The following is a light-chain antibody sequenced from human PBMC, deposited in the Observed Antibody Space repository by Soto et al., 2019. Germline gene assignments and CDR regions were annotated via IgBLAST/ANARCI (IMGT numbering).Light chain of an antibody. CDR2: DVS. CDR3: CSYAGSYVV. Sequence: QSALTQPRSVSGSPGQSVTISCTGTSIDFGGYNYVSWYQQHPGKAPKLMIYDVSKRPSGVPDRFSGSKSGNTASLTISGLQAEDEADYYCCSYAGSYVVFGTGTKVTVL. J-gene: IGLJ1*01. CDR1: SIDFGGYNY. V-gene: IGLV2-11*01.